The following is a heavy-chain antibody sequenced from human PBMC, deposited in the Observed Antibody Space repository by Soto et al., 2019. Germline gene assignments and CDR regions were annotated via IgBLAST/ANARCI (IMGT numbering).Heavy chain of an antibody. D-gene: IGHD3-9*01. CDR1: VFAFSSYA. V-gene: IGHV3-23*01. CDR2: ISGSGGST. J-gene: IGHJ4*02. Sequence: WWSLRLSCAASVFAFSSYAMSWCRQAPGKGLEWVSAISGSGGSTYYADSVKGRFTISRDNSKNTLYLQMNSLRAEDTAVYYCAKPNDILTGYYWFDYWGQGTLVTVSS. CDR3: AKPNDILTGYYWFDY.